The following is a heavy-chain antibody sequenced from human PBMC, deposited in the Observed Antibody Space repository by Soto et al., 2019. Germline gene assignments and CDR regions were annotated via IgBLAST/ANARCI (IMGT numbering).Heavy chain of an antibody. CDR2: ISYDGSNK. V-gene: IGHV3-30*18. CDR1: GSTFSIYG. Sequence: GGSLRLSCAASGSTFSIYGMHWVRQAPGKGLEWVAVISYDGSNKYYADSVKGRFTISRDNSKNTLYLQMNSLRAEDTAVYYCAKDFRQIEVNWFDPWGQGTLVTVSS. CDR3: AKDFRQIEVNWFDP. J-gene: IGHJ5*02.